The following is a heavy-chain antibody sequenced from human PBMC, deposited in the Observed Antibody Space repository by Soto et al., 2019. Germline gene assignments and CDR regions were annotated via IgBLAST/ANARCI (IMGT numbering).Heavy chain of an antibody. CDR1: GFTFSSYG. CDR2: ISSSGAFT. V-gene: IGHV3-23*01. J-gene: IGHJ4*02. D-gene: IGHD3-10*01. CDR3: VKHQVSLVRGISPFDY. Sequence: GGSLRLSCACSGFTFSSYGMHWVRQAPGKGLEWVSTISSSGAFTYHADSVRGRLTISRDNSKNTVYLQMNSLRAEDTAVYYCVKHQVSLVRGISPFDYWGQGALVTVSS.